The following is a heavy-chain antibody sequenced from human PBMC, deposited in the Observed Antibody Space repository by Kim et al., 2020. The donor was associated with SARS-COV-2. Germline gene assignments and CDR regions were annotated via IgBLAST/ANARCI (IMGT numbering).Heavy chain of an antibody. CDR1: GYSFTSYW. J-gene: IGHJ6*02. D-gene: IGHD5-12*01. CDR3: ARSVWGEMATIRPVYYYYGMDV. Sequence: GESLKISCKGSGYSFTSYWIGWVRQMPGKGLEWMGIIYPGDSDTRYSPSFQGQVTISADKSISTAYLQWSSLKASDTAMYYCARSVWGEMATIRPVYYYYGMDVWGQGTTVTVSS. CDR2: IYPGDSDT. V-gene: IGHV5-51*01.